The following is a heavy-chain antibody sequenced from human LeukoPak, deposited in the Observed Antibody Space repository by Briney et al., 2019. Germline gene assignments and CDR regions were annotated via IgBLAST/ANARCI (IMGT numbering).Heavy chain of an antibody. J-gene: IGHJ3*02. CDR3: ARSHYDFFPRGAFDI. CDR1: GFSFRSYA. Sequence: PGRSLRLSCAASGFSFRSYAMHWVRQAPGKGLEWVTVISYDGSNKYYADSVKGRFTISRDNSKNTLYLQMNSLRAEDTAVYYCARSHYDFFPRGAFDIWGQGTMVTVSS. D-gene: IGHD3-3*01. CDR2: ISYDGSNK. V-gene: IGHV3-30*04.